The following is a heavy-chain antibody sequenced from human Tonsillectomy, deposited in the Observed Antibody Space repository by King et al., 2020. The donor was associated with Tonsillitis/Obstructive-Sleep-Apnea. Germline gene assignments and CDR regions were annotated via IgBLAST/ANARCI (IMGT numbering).Heavy chain of an antibody. J-gene: IGHJ4*02. V-gene: IGHV4-39*01. CDR2: VYYSGST. Sequence: LQLQESGPGLVKPSETLSLTCTVSGGSISSSSYYWGWIRQPPGKGLEWIGSVYYSGSTYYNPSLRSRVTVSVDTSKNQFSLKLSSVTAADTAVYYCARLLRSGSYYFDSWGQGTLVTVSS. CDR3: ARLLRSGSYYFDS. D-gene: IGHD1-26*01. CDR1: GGSISSSSYY.